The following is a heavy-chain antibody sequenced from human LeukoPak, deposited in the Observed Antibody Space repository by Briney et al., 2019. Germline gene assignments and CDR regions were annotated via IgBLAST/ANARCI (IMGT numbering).Heavy chain of an antibody. CDR1: GYTFTRYY. CDR3: ASGIAAAGMGYYYMDV. CDR2: INPNSGGT. J-gene: IGHJ6*03. D-gene: IGHD6-13*01. V-gene: IGHV1-2*06. Sequence: GASVKVSCKASGYTFTRYYMHWVRQAPGQGLEWMGRINPNSGGTNYAQKFQGRVTMTRDTSISTAYMELSRLRSDDTAVYYCASGIAAAGMGYYYMDVWGKGTTVTVSS.